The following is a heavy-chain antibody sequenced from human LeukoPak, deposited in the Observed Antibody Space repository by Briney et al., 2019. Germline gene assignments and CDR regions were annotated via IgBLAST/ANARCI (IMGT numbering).Heavy chain of an antibody. CDR3: ARDSKSWQYQLLSSVRLDY. CDR2: FDPEDGET. V-gene: IGHV1-24*01. CDR1: GYTLTELS. D-gene: IGHD2-2*01. Sequence: ASVKVSCKVSGYTLTELSMHWVRQAPGKGLEWMGGFDPEDGETIYAQKFQGRVTMTEDTSTDTAYMELSSLRAEDTAVYYCARDSKSWQYQLLSSVRLDYWGQGTLVTVSS. J-gene: IGHJ4*02.